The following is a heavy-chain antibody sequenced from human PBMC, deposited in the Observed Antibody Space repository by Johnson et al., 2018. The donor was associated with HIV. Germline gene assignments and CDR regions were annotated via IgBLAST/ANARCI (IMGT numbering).Heavy chain of an antibody. D-gene: IGHD3-22*01. CDR2: IKSKIDGGTI. J-gene: IGHJ3*02. CDR3: ARGRDSSGFNDAFDI. Sequence: EVQLVESGGGLVQPGGSLKLSCAASGVTFTDAWMNWVRQAPGKGLEWVGRIKSKIDGGTIDYAIPVKGRFSISRDDSKTTLFLQMNSLRAGDTAVYYCARGRDSSGFNDAFDIWGQGTMVTVSS. CDR1: GVTFTDAW. V-gene: IGHV3-15*01.